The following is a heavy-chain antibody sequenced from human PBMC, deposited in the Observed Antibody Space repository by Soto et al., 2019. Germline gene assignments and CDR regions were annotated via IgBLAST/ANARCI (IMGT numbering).Heavy chain of an antibody. CDR3: ASGHLGIAAAGRNYYYYYMDV. CDR1: GGSISSYY. CDR2: IYYSGST. D-gene: IGHD6-13*01. V-gene: IGHV4-59*01. J-gene: IGHJ6*03. Sequence: SETLSLTCTVSGGSISSYYWSWIRQPPGKGLEWIGYIYYSGSTNYNPSLKSRVTISVDTSKNQLSLKLISVTAADTAVYYCASGHLGIAAAGRNYYYYYMDVWGKGTTVTVSS.